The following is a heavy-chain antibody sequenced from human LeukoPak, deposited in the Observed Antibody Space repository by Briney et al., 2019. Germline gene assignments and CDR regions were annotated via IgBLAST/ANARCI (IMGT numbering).Heavy chain of an antibody. CDR1: GFTFSSYS. Sequence: GSLRLSCAASGFTFSSYSMNWVRQAPGKGLEWVSSISSSSSYIYYADSVKGRFTISRDNAKNSLYLQMNSLRAEDTAVYYCARELVVVVAATQHYYYGMDAWGQGTTVTVSS. J-gene: IGHJ6*02. V-gene: IGHV3-21*04. CDR2: ISSSSSYI. D-gene: IGHD2-15*01. CDR3: ARELVVVVAATQHYYYGMDA.